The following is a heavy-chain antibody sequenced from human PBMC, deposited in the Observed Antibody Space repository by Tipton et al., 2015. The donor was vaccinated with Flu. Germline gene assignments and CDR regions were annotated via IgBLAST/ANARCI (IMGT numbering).Heavy chain of an antibody. CDR3: TRGQYYYGSGSLVGHFDY. D-gene: IGHD3-10*01. J-gene: IGHJ4*02. CDR2: IRSKAYGGTT. Sequence: SLRLSCTASGFTFGDYAMSWFRQAPGKGLEWVGFIRSKAYGGTTEYAASVKGRFTISRDDSKSIAYLQMNSLKTEDTAVYYCTRGQYYYGSGSLVGHFDYWGQGTLVTVSS. V-gene: IGHV3-49*03. CDR1: GFTFGDYA.